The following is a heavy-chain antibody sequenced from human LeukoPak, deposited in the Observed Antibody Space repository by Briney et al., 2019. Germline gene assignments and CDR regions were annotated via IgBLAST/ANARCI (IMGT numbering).Heavy chain of an antibody. CDR3: LSWFGELRDAFDI. CDR2: ISYDGSNK. J-gene: IGHJ3*02. V-gene: IGHV3-30*04. Sequence: GGSLRLSCAASGFTLSSYAMHCVRQAPGKGLEWVAVISYDGSNKYYADSVKGRFSISRDNSKNTLYLQMNSLRAEDTAVYYCLSWFGELRDAFDIWGQGTMVTVSS. D-gene: IGHD3-10*01. CDR1: GFTLSSYA.